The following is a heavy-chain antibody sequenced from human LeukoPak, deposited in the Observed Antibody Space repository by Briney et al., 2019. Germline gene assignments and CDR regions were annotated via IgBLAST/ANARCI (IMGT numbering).Heavy chain of an antibody. CDR3: ARDRGGSYVDY. J-gene: IGHJ4*02. CDR2: LNPDNFDT. CDR1: GYTLTELS. V-gene: IGHV1-2*06. Sequence: TSVKVSCKVSGYTLTELSMHWVRQAPGHGLEWMGRLNPDNFDTNYAQRFQGRVTMTRDTSIRTVYMELSSLRSDDTAIYYCARDRGGSYVDYWGQGTLVTVSS. D-gene: IGHD1-26*01.